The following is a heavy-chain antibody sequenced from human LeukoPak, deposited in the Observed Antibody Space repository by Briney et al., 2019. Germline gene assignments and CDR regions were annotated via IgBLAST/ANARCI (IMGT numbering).Heavy chain of an antibody. CDR3: ARDREQLVLHY. CDR1: GYTFTSYG. J-gene: IGHJ4*02. Sequence: SVKVSCKASGYTFTSYGISWVRQAPGQGLEWMGGIIPIFGTANYAQKFQGRVTITTDESTSTAYMELSSPRSEDTAVYYCARDREQLVLHYWGQGTLVTVSS. D-gene: IGHD6-6*01. CDR2: IIPIFGTA. V-gene: IGHV1-69*05.